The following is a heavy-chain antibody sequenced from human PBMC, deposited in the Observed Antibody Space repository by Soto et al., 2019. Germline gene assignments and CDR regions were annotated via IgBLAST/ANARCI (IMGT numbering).Heavy chain of an antibody. J-gene: IGHJ5*02. CDR2: IYTSGST. V-gene: IGHV4-4*07. D-gene: IGHD3-3*01. Sequence: KPSETLSLTCTVSGGSISSYYWSWIRQPAGKGLEWIGRIYTSGSTNYNPSLKSRVTMSVDTSKNQFSLKLSSVAAADTAVYYCATIQHYEVWSSYYAPGFVPWGQGTLVAVSS. CDR1: GGSISSYY. CDR3: ATIQHYEVWSSYYAPGFVP.